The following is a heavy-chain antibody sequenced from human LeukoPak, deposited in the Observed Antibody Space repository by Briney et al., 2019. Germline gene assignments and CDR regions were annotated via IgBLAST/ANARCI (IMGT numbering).Heavy chain of an antibody. Sequence: TSETLSLTCTVSGGSISSYYWSWIRQPPGKGLEWIGYIYYSGSTNYNPSLKSRVTISVDTSKNQFSLKLSSVTAADTAVYYCARGLRSGRPYWGQGTLVTVSS. CDR1: GGSISSYY. CDR3: ARGLRSGRPY. J-gene: IGHJ4*02. D-gene: IGHD2-15*01. V-gene: IGHV4-59*01. CDR2: IYYSGST.